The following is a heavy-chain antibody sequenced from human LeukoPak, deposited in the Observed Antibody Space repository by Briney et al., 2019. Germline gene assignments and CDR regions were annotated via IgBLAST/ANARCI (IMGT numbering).Heavy chain of an antibody. CDR2: IIPIFGTA. J-gene: IGHJ5*02. Sequence: SVKVSCKASGYTFTGYYMHWVRQAPGQGLEWMGGIIPIFGTADYAQKFQGRVTITADKSTSTAYMELSSLRSEDTAVYYCARAGPTREYYYDSSGYGNWFDPWGQGTLVTVSS. D-gene: IGHD3-22*01. CDR1: GYTFTGYY. V-gene: IGHV1-69*06. CDR3: ARAGPTREYYYDSSGYGNWFDP.